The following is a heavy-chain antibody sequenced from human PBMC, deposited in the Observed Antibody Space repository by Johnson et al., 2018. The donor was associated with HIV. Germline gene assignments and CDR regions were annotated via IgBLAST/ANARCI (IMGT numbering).Heavy chain of an antibody. V-gene: IGHV3-20*04. J-gene: IGHJ3*02. CDR2: INWNGGST. D-gene: IGHD3-10*01. Sequence: VQLVESGGGLIQPGGSLRFSCAASGFTFDDYGMSWVRQAPGKGLEWVSGINWNGGSTGYADSVKGRFTISRDNSKNTLYLQMNSLRAEDTAVYYCASFWATGAFDIWGQGTMVTVSS. CDR3: ASFWATGAFDI. CDR1: GFTFDDYG.